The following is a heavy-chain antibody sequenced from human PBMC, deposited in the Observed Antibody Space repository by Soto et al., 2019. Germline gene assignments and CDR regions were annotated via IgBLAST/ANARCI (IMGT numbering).Heavy chain of an antibody. J-gene: IGHJ4*02. CDR1: GFSFVDFA. CDR3: VKDRSGTYATSGTYNYFDY. CDR2: INLNGGRV. D-gene: IGHD3-10*01. Sequence: EVQLVESGGGLVQPGRSLRLSCAVSGFSFVDFAMHWVRLVPGKGLEWVSGINLNGGRVDYADSVKGRFTVSRDNAKNSLYLQMTRLRGEDTAFYYCVKDRSGTYATSGTYNYFDYWGQGTLVTVSS. V-gene: IGHV3-9*01.